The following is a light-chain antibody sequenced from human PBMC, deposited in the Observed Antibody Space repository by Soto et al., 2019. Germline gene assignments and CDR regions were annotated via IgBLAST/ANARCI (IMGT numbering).Light chain of an antibody. J-gene: IGKJ1*01. Sequence: IVLTQSPGTLSLSPGETATLSCRAEQSVSGNFLAWYQQKSGQATTLLLSYASNRATGIPDRFSGSGSGTDFTLTISRLESEDFAVYYCQQDGVSPWTFGPATKVDIK. CDR1: QSVSGNF. V-gene: IGKV3-20*01. CDR2: YAS. CDR3: QQDGVSPWT.